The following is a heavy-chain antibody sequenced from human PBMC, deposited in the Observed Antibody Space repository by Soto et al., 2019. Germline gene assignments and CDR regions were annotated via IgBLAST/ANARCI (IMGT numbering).Heavy chain of an antibody. J-gene: IGHJ1*01. V-gene: IGHV3-23*01. Sequence: PGGSLRLSCAASGFTFSSYAMSWVRQAPGKGLEWVSAISGSGGSTYYADSVKGRFTISRDNSKNTLYLQMNSLRAEDTAVYYCAIDRVVVAATQPAFWGQGTLVSVSS. CDR3: AIDRVVVAATQPAF. D-gene: IGHD2-15*01. CDR1: GFTFSSYA. CDR2: ISGSGGST.